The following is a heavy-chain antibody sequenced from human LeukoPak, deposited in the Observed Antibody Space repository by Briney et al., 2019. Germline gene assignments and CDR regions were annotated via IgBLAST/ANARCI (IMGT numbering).Heavy chain of an antibody. J-gene: IGHJ4*02. CDR2: IRYDGSNK. Sequence: GGSLRLSCAVSGFTFSSYGMHWVRQAPGKGLEWVAFIRYDGSNKYYADSVKGRFTISRDNSKNTLYLQMNSLRAEDTAVYYCAKPGFGSYGCIDYWGQGTLVTVSS. CDR1: GFTFSSYG. D-gene: IGHD5-18*01. CDR3: AKPGFGSYGCIDY. V-gene: IGHV3-30*02.